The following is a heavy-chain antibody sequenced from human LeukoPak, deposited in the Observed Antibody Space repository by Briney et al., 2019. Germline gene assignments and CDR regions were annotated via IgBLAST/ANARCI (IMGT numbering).Heavy chain of an antibody. Sequence: SETLSLTCTVSGGSISSYYWGWIRQPPGKGLDWIGSMYYSGSTYYNPSLKSRVTISINTSQYHFSTSLSSVTPPGTPGYYCARAGGSGLIDYWGQGTLVTVSS. D-gene: IGHD6-19*01. CDR3: ARAGGSGLIDY. V-gene: IGHV4-39*07. J-gene: IGHJ4*02. CDR1: GGSISSYY. CDR2: MYYSGST.